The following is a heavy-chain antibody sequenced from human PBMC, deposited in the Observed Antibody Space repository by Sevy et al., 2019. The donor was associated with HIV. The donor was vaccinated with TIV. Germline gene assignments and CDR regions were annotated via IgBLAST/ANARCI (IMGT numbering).Heavy chain of an antibody. Sequence: ASVKVSCKASGYTFTSYGISWVRQAPGQGLEWMGWISAYNGNTNYAQKLQGRVTMTTDTSTSTAYMEMRSLRSDDTDVYYCARSLYQDPDYYDSSGYHYWGQGTLVTVSS. CDR1: GYTFTSYG. V-gene: IGHV1-18*01. CDR3: ARSLYQDPDYYDSSGYHY. D-gene: IGHD3-22*01. CDR2: ISAYNGNT. J-gene: IGHJ4*02.